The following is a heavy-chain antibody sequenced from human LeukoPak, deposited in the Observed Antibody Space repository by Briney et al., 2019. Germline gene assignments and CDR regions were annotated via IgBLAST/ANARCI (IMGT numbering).Heavy chain of an antibody. D-gene: IGHD2-15*01. CDR3: ARGSVVVVAATMDY. J-gene: IGHJ4*02. CDR1: GYTFTGYY. V-gene: IGHV1-2*02. CDR2: INPNSGGT. Sequence: ASGKVSCKASGYTFTGYYMHWVRQAPGQGLEWMGWINPNSGGTNYAQKFQGRVTMTRDTSISTAYMELSRLRSDDTAVYYCARGSVVVVAATMDYWGQGNLVTVSS.